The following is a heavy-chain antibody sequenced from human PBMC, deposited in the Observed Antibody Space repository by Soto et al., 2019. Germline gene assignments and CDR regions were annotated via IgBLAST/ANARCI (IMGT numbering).Heavy chain of an antibody. CDR2: IYYSGST. D-gene: IGHD3-16*01. V-gene: IGHV4-59*01. Sequence: NPSETLSLTCTVSGGSISSYYWSWIRQPPGKGLEWIGYIYYSGSTNYNPSLKSRVTISVDTSKNQFSLKLSSVTAADTAVYYCARDRVGGSLYYYCMAVWPKGTTFT. J-gene: IGHJ6*03. CDR3: ARDRVGGSLYYYCMAV. CDR1: GGSISSYY.